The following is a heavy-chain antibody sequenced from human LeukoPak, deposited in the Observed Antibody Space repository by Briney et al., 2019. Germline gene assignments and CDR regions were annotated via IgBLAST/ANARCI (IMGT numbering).Heavy chain of an antibody. CDR2: ISGSGGST. J-gene: IGHJ4*02. D-gene: IGHD3-10*01. V-gene: IGHV3-23*01. CDR1: GFTFSNYA. CDR3: AKDRSSSGSYFDY. Sequence: GGSLRLSCAALGFTFSNYAIMWVRQAPGKGLEWVSAISGSGGSTYYIDSVKGRFTISRDNSKNTLYLQMNSLRAEDTAVYYCAKDRSSSGSYFDYWGQGTLVTVSS.